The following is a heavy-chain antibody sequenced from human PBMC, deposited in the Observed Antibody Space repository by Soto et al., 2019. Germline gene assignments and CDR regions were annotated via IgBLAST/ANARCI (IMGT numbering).Heavy chain of an antibody. V-gene: IGHV3-48*01. J-gene: IGHJ6*02. CDR3: AKEYSDFLTAFYGPVNIYYYSSGMDF. Sequence: GGSLRLSCAAAGFTFNSYSMNWVRQAPGKGLEWVSYISSSSTTKYYTDSVKGRFTISRDNSENTLYLQMNSLRAEDTAVYYCAKEYSDFLTAFYGPVNIYYYSSGMDFWGQGT. D-gene: IGHD3-9*01. CDR1: GFTFNSYS. CDR2: ISSSSTTK.